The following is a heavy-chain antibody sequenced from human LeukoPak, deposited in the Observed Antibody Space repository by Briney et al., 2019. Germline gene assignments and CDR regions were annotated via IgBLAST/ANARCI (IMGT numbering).Heavy chain of an antibody. Sequence: GGSLRLSCAASGFTFNKYGMSWVRQAPGKGLEWVSYISSSGSTIYYADSVKGRFTISRDNAKNSLYLQMNSLRAEDTAVYYCARTNDYYGSYYYYYYMDVWGKGTTVTISS. V-gene: IGHV3-48*03. J-gene: IGHJ6*03. CDR2: ISSSGSTI. D-gene: IGHD3-10*01. CDR3: ARTNDYYGSYYYYYYMDV. CDR1: GFTFNKYG.